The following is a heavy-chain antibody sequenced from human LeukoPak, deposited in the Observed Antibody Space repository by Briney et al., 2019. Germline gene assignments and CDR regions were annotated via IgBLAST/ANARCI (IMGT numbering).Heavy chain of an antibody. J-gene: IGHJ6*03. CDR2: IYTSGST. CDR1: GGSISSYY. CDR3: ARDEGYSYGSYYMDV. V-gene: IGHV4-4*07. D-gene: IGHD5-18*01. Sequence: ASETLSLTCTVSGGSISSYYWSWIRQPAGKGLEWIGRIYTSGSTNYNPSLKSRVTISVDKSKNQFSLKLSPVTAADTAVYYCARDEGYSYGSYYMDVWGKGTTVTVSS.